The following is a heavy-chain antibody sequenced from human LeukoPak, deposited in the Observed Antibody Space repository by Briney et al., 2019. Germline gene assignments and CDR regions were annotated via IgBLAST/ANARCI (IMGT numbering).Heavy chain of an antibody. CDR1: GYSFTSYW. CDR3: ARHGPGSSSWYLFYY. J-gene: IGHJ4*02. Sequence: GESLKISCKCSGYSFTSYWIGWVRQMPGKGLEWMGIIYPGDFDTRYSPSFQGQVTISADKSISTAYLQWSSLKASDTAMYYCARHGPGSSSWYLFYYWGQGTLVTVSS. CDR2: IYPGDFDT. D-gene: IGHD6-13*01. V-gene: IGHV5-51*01.